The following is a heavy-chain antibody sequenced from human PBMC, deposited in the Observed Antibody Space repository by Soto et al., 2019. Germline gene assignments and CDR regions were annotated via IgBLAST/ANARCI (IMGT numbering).Heavy chain of an antibody. CDR3: ARLIGGYSGGWYDSGRSVNEYYYGMDV. Sequence: ELLKLSRNGTGYSFPSDWIIWVRQMPGKGLEFMGNIDPIDSYTNYSPSFQGHVTISADKSISTAYLQWSSLQASDTAMYYCARLIGGYSGGWYDSGRSVNEYYYGMDVWGQGTTVTGSS. D-gene: IGHD6-19*01. J-gene: IGHJ6*02. CDR1: GYSFPSDW. CDR2: IDPIDSYT. V-gene: IGHV5-10-1*01.